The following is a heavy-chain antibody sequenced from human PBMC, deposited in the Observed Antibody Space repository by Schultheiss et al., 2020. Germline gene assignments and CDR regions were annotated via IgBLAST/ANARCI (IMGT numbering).Heavy chain of an antibody. Sequence: WGSLRLACAASGFTFSSYAMSWVRQAPGKGLEWVSAISGSGGSTYYADSVKGRFTISRDNSKNTLYLQMNSLRAEDTAVYYCAKVTTAQHKYYYGSGSYYNGPYPYFDYWGKGTLVTVSS. D-gene: IGHD3-10*01. V-gene: IGHV3-23*01. J-gene: IGHJ4*02. CDR3: AKVTTAQHKYYYGSGSYYNGPYPYFDY. CDR1: GFTFSSYA. CDR2: ISGSGGST.